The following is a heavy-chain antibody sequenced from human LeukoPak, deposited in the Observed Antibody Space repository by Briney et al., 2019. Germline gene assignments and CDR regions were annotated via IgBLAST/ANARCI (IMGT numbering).Heavy chain of an antibody. J-gene: IGHJ4*02. V-gene: IGHV4-39*02. D-gene: IGHD1-26*01. CDR2: IYDSGST. CDR1: GGSIRSSYYY. Sequence: PSETLSLTCTVSGGSIRSSYYYWGWIRQPPGKGLEWIGSIYDSGSTYYNPSLKSRVTISVDTSKNQFSLELNSVTAADTAVYYCAREGATTYIDYWGQGTLVTVSS. CDR3: AREGATTYIDY.